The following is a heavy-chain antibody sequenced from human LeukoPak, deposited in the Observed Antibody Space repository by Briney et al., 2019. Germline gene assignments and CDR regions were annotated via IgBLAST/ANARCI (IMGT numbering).Heavy chain of an antibody. CDR2: ISSNGDNT. D-gene: IGHD2-15*01. CDR3: AKSGLNRFDY. J-gene: IGHJ4*02. V-gene: IGHV3-64*01. Sequence: GGSLRLSCAASGFTISNYAMHWVRQAPGRGLEYVSAISSNGDNTYYANSVKGRFTISRDNSKNMLYLQMGSLRAEDMAVYYCAKSGLNRFDYWGQGTLVTVSS. CDR1: GFTISNYA.